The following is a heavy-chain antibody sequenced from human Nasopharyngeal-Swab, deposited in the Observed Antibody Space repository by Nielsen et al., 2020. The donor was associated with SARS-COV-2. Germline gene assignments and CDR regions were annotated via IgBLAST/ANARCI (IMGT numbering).Heavy chain of an antibody. CDR1: GYSISSGYY. CDR3: ARAWDI. Sequence: SETLSLTCTVSGYSISSGYYWGWIRQPPGKGLEWIGSIYHSGSTYYNPSLKSRVTISVDTSKNQFSLRLSSVTAADTAVYYCARAWDIWGQGTMVTVSS. J-gene: IGHJ3*02. CDR2: IYHSGST. V-gene: IGHV4-38-2*02.